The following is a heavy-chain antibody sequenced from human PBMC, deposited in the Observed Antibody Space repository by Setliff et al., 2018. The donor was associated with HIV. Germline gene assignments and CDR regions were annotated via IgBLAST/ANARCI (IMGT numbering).Heavy chain of an antibody. V-gene: IGHV3-15*01. D-gene: IGHD5-12*01. CDR3: TTEKRGSGAYFFDH. J-gene: IGHJ4*02. CDR2: VKSRTDGGTT. CDR1: GFTFNNVW. Sequence: PGGSLRLSCEASGFTFNNVWMHWVRQAPGKGLEWVGRVKSRTDGGTTDYAAPVKGRFTISRDDSKNTLYLVMSGLRTEDTAIYYGTTEKRGSGAYFFDHWGQGTLVTVSS.